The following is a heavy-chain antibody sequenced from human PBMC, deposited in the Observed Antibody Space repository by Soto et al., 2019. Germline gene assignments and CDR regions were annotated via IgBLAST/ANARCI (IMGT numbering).Heavy chain of an antibody. CDR2: MSHSGGT. CDR1: GGFVSSGSYY. CDR3: VRVERGTATTVVDAFDI. Sequence: QVQLQQWGAGLLKPSETLSLTCAVYGGFVSSGSYYWSWIRQPPGKGLEWIGEMSHSGGTHFNPSLKGRVTISVDTSKNQFSLKMSSVTAADTALYYCVRVERGTATTVVDAFDIWGPWTIVTVSS. D-gene: IGHD1-1*01. J-gene: IGHJ3*02. V-gene: IGHV4-34*01.